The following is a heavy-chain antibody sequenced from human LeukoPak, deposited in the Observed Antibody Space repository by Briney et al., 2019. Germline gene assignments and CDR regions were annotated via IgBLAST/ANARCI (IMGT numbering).Heavy chain of an antibody. J-gene: IGHJ6*03. V-gene: IGHV1-69*13. CDR2: IIPIFDSA. D-gene: IGHD3-22*01. CDR3: ARKVGDHSSGYYPHDYYYYYMDV. Sequence: SVKVSRKASGGTFSIYAISWVRQAPGQALGWMGGIIPIFDSANYAQKYQGRITITADESASTALTELSSLRSEDTAVYYCARKVGDHSSGYYPHDYYYYYMDVWGKGTTVTVSS. CDR1: GGTFSIYA.